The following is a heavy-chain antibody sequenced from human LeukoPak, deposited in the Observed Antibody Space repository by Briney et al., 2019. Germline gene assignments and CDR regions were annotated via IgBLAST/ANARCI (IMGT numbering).Heavy chain of an antibody. CDR1: GFTFSSYG. CDR3: VKDSCGDCYSLGY. CDR2: IRYDGNSE. J-gene: IGHJ4*02. V-gene: IGHV3-30*02. Sequence: GGSLRLSCATSGFTFSSYGIHWVRQAPGKGLEWVAFIRYDGNSEYYADSVKGRFTISRDNYMNTLFLQMNSLRPEDTAVYYCVKDSCGDCYSLGYWGQGSLVTVSS. D-gene: IGHD2-21*01.